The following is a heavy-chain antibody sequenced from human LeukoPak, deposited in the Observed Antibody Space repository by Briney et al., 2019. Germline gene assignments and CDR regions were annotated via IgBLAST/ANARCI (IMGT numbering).Heavy chain of an antibody. CDR3: AKVYSGYYDSSGYYGNWFDP. CDR2: ISGSGGST. J-gene: IGHJ5*02. Sequence: GGSLRLSCAASGFTFSSYGMSWVRQAPGKGLEWVSAISGSGGSTYYADSVKGRFTISRDNSKNTLYLQMNSLRAGDTAVYYCAKVYSGYYDSSGYYGNWFDPWGQGTLVTVSS. V-gene: IGHV3-23*01. D-gene: IGHD3-22*01. CDR1: GFTFSSYG.